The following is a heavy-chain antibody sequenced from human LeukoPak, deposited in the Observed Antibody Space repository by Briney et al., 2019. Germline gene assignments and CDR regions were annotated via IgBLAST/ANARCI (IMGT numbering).Heavy chain of an antibody. Sequence: GGSLRLSCAASGFTFSTYWMSWVRQAPGKELEWVANINEDGGVKYYVDSVKGRFTISRDNAENSLYLQMNSLRAEDTAVYYCARGRGCGNWGQGTLVTVSS. J-gene: IGHJ4*02. V-gene: IGHV3-7*01. CDR2: INEDGGVK. CDR1: GFTFSTYW. CDR3: ARGRGCGN. D-gene: IGHD6-19*01.